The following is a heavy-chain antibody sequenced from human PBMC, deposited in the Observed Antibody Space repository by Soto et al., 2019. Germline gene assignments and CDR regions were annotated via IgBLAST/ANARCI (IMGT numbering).Heavy chain of an antibody. Sequence: SETLSLTCTVSGGSISSSSYYWGWIRQPPGKGLEWIGSIYYSGSTYYNPSLKSRVTISVDTSKNQFSLKLSSVTAADTAVYYCATITKSSWLVPHYFDYWGQGTLVTVSS. V-gene: IGHV4-39*01. CDR1: GGSISSSSYY. CDR3: ATITKSSWLVPHYFDY. CDR2: IYYSGST. J-gene: IGHJ4*02. D-gene: IGHD6-19*01.